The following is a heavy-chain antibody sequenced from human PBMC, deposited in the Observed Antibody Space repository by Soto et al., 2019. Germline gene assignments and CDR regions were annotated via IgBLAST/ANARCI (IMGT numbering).Heavy chain of an antibody. CDR1: RGSISSYY. Sequence: PSDTLSLTCTVSRGSISSYYWSWVRQPPGKGLEWIGYIYYSGTTTYNPTLDSRVTISVDTAKNQFSLKLSSVTAADTAVYYCARINWNYVVAFDDWGQGTLVTVTS. CDR3: ARINWNYVVAFDD. D-gene: IGHD1-7*01. V-gene: IGHV4-59*08. CDR2: IYYSGTT. J-gene: IGHJ4*02.